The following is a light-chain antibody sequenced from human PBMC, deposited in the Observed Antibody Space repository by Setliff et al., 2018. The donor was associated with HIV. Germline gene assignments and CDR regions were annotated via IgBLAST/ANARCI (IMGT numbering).Light chain of an antibody. CDR1: SSDVGAYNY. CDR2: DVS. Sequence: QSVLTQPASMSGSPGQSITISCTGTSSDVGAYNYVSWYQQHPGKAPKLMIYDVSHWPSGVSNRFSGSKSGNTASLTISGLQAEDEADYYCSSYTSSSTVVFGGGTKVTVL. J-gene: IGLJ2*01. CDR3: SSYTSSSTVV. V-gene: IGLV2-14*03.